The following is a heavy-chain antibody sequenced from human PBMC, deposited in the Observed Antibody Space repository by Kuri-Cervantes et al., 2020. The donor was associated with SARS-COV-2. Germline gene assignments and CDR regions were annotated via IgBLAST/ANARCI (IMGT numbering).Heavy chain of an antibody. Sequence: ASVKVSCKASGYTFTSYGISWVRQAPGQGLEWMGWISAYNGNTNYAQKLQGRVTMTTDTSTSTAYMELRSLRSDDTAVYCCARGHTSSSWDNWFDPWGQGTLVTVSS. D-gene: IGHD6-13*01. CDR2: ISAYNGNT. V-gene: IGHV1-18*01. CDR3: ARGHTSSSWDNWFDP. CDR1: GYTFTSYG. J-gene: IGHJ5*02.